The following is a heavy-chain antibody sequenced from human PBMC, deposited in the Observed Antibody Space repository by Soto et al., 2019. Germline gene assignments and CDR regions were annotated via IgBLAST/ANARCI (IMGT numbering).Heavy chain of an antibody. J-gene: IGHJ4*02. CDR2: IKSKTDGGTT. CDR1: GFTFSNAW. CDR3: TTESQYYDSSGYYLTFDY. Sequence: GGSLRLSCAASGFTFSNAWMNWVRQAPGKGLEWVGRIKSKTDGGTTDYAAPVKGRFTISRDDSKNTLYLQMNSLKTEDTAVYYCTTESQYYDSSGYYLTFDYWGQGTLVTVSS. D-gene: IGHD3-22*01. V-gene: IGHV3-15*07.